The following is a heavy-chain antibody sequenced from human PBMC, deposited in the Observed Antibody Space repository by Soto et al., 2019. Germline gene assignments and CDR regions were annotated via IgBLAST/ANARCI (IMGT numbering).Heavy chain of an antibody. J-gene: IGHJ4*01. CDR3: AKANVMVVAGSTFHY. V-gene: IGHV4-38-2*02. CDR2: IYHGGTT. CDR1: GYSISSGSY. Sequence: SETLSLTCTVSGYSISSGSYWGWIRQPPGKGPEWIASIYHGGTTFYNPSLKSRVTVSVDKSNNQFSLKLRSVTAADTAVYYCAKANVMVVAGSTFHYSGPGTILTVYS. D-gene: IGHD6-19*01.